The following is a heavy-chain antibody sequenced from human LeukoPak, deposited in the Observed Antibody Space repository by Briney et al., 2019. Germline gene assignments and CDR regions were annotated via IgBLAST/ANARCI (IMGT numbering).Heavy chain of an antibody. CDR3: ARDIGATNWFDP. Sequence: GGSLRLSCAASGFTFSSYAMSWVRQAPGKGLEWVSAISGGGSTYYADSVKGRFTISRDNAKNTLYLQMNSLRAEDTAVYYCARDIGATNWFDPWGQGTLVTVSS. CDR1: GFTFSSYA. J-gene: IGHJ5*02. V-gene: IGHV3-23*01. CDR2: ISGGGST. D-gene: IGHD1-26*01.